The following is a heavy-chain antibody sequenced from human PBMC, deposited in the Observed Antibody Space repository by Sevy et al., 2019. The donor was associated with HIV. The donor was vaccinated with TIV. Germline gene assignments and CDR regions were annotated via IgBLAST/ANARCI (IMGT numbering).Heavy chain of an antibody. D-gene: IGHD2-8*01. J-gene: IGHJ4*01. V-gene: IGHV3-30*04. CDR3: ARDRCADGVCFRSGYFDY. CDR2: ISFDGRNQ. CDR1: GFTFGNHA. Sequence: HPGGSLRLSCAASGFTFGNHAIHWVRQAPGKGLEWVAIISFDGRNQHYADSVKGRFTISRDNSKNTVYLQMTRLRTEDTAVYYCARDRCADGVCFRSGYFDYWGQGTLVTVSS.